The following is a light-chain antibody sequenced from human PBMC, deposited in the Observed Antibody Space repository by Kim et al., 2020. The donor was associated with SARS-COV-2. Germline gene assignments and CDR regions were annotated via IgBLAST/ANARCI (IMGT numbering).Light chain of an antibody. Sequence: VTISCARSGSNIGTAYGVHWYQQLPGTAPKLVIYANNKRPSGVPDRFSGSKSGTSASLAITGLQAEDEADYYCQSYDSSLTAPWVFGGGTQLTVL. CDR3: QSYDSSLTAPWV. CDR1: GSNIGTAYG. J-gene: IGLJ3*02. V-gene: IGLV1-40*01. CDR2: ANN.